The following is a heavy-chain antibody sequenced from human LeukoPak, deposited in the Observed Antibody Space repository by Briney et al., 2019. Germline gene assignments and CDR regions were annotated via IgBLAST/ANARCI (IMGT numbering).Heavy chain of an antibody. V-gene: IGHV5-51*01. Sequence: GESLKISCKASGYSFTSYWIVWVRQMPGKGLEWMGIIYPGDSDTRYSPSFQGQVTISADKPISTAYLQWSSLKASDTAMYYCARQGVGLDGSMAAWGQGTLVTVSS. CDR2: IYPGDSDT. CDR3: ARQGVGLDGSMAA. D-gene: IGHD3-10*01. J-gene: IGHJ5*02. CDR1: GYSFTSYW.